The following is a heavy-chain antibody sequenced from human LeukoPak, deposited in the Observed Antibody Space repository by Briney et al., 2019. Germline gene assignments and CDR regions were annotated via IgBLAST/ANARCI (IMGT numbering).Heavy chain of an antibody. Sequence: SETLSLTCTVSGGSISSYYWSWIRQPPGKGLEWIGYIYYSGSTNYNPSLKSRVTISVDTSKNQFSLKLSSVTAADTAVYYCARALGYCSSTSCSQFSDYYYYYGMDVWGQGTTVTVSS. CDR3: ARALGYCSSTSCSQFSDYYYYYGMDV. CDR1: GGSISSYY. V-gene: IGHV4-59*01. CDR2: IYYSGST. D-gene: IGHD2-2*01. J-gene: IGHJ6*02.